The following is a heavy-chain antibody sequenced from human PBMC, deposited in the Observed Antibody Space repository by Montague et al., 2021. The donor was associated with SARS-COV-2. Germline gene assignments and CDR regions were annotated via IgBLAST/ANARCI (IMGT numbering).Heavy chain of an antibody. J-gene: IGHJ6*02. CDR2: INHSANT. CDR1: GGSLSGYY. V-gene: IGHV4-34*01. D-gene: IGHD3-10*01. CDR3: ASGIYPSGSYYNRYYYGLNI. Sequence: SETLSLTCAVHGGSLSGYYWSWIRQPPEKGLEWIGEINHSANTKXNPSLKSPVTISIDTPKNQFSLKMTSVTAADTATYYCASGIYPSGSYYNRYYYGLNIWGPGTTVIVSS.